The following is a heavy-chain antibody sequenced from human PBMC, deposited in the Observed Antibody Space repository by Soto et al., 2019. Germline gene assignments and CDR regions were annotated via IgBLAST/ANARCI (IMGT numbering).Heavy chain of an antibody. Sequence: QVQLVQSGAEVKKPGSSVKVSCKASGGTFSSYAISWVRQAPGQGLEWMGGIIPIFGTANYAQKFQGRVTITADESTGTAYMELSSLRSEDTAVYYFARDKVGYYDSNGYYRVSVPLEYYYGMDVWGQGTTVTVSS. CDR2: IIPIFGTA. V-gene: IGHV1-69*01. J-gene: IGHJ6*02. CDR1: GGTFSSYA. D-gene: IGHD3-22*01. CDR3: ARDKVGYYDSNGYYRVSVPLEYYYGMDV.